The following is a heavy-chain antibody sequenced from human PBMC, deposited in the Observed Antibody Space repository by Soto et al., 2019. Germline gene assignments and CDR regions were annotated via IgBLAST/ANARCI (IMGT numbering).Heavy chain of an antibody. CDR2: IYYSGST. CDR3: AREVITIFGVVINGIHDAFDI. V-gene: IGHV4-30-4*01. D-gene: IGHD3-3*01. J-gene: IGHJ3*02. CDR1: GGSISSGDYY. Sequence: SETLSLTCTVSGGSISSGDYYWSWLRQPPGKGLEWIGYIYYSGSTYYNPSLKSRVTISVDTSKNQFSLKLSSVTAADTAVYYCAREVITIFGVVINGIHDAFDIWGQGTMVTVSS.